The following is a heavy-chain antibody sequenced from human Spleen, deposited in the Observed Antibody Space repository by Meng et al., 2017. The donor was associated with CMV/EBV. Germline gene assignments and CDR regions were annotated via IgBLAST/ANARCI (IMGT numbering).Heavy chain of an antibody. CDR2: IHNGDSTI. CDR1: GFTFSDYY. V-gene: IGHV3-11*01. CDR3: ARGHFGLDV. J-gene: IGHJ6*02. Sequence: GGSLRLSCAASGFTFSDYYMSWIRQAPGKGLEWVSYIHNGDSTIYYADSVKGRFTISRDNAKNSVYLDMNGLRAEDTAIYYCARGHFGLDVWGRGTTVTVSS.